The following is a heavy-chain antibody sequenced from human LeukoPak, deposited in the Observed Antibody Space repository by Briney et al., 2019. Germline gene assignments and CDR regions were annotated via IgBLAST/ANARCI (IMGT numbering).Heavy chain of an antibody. J-gene: IGHJ4*02. CDR3: ARDRRYYYGSGSYYPGDY. D-gene: IGHD3-10*01. V-gene: IGHV1-8*01. Sequence: ASVKVSCKASGYTFTSYDINWVRQATGQGLEWMGWMNPNSGNTGYAQKFQGRVTMTRDTSTSTVYMELSSLRSEDTAVYYCARDRRYYYGSGSYYPGDYWGQGTLVTVSS. CDR2: MNPNSGNT. CDR1: GYTFTSYD.